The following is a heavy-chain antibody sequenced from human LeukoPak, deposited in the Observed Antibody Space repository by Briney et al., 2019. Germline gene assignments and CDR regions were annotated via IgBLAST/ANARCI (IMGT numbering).Heavy chain of an antibody. CDR3: ARVVDYYESSGYLPDAFDI. V-gene: IGHV4-4*07. CDR1: GGSISSYY. CDR2: IYTSGST. J-gene: IGHJ3*02. D-gene: IGHD3-22*01. Sequence: SETLSLTCTASGGSISSYYWSWIRQPAGKGLEWIGRIYTSGSTNYNPSLKSRVTISVDKSKNQFSLKLSSVTAADTAVYYCARVVDYYESSGYLPDAFDIWGQGTMVTVSS.